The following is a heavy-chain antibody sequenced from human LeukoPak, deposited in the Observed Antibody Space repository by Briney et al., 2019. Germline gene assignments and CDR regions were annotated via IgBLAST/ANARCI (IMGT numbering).Heavy chain of an antibody. CDR3: ARGRHYYDSSGPHYDY. CDR2: IYPGDSDT. Sequence: GESLKISCKGSGYSFTSYWIGWVRQMPGKGLEWMGIIYPGDSDTRYSPSFQGQVTISADKSISTAYLQWSSLKASDTAMYYCARGRHYYDSSGPHYDYWGQGTLVTVSS. J-gene: IGHJ4*02. V-gene: IGHV5-51*01. D-gene: IGHD3-22*01. CDR1: GYSFTSYW.